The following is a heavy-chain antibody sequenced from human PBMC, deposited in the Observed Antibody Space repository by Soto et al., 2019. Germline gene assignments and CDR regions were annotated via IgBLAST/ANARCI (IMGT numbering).Heavy chain of an antibody. CDR2: IYYSGST. V-gene: IGHV4-39*01. CDR3: AGGYDRSVFDI. CDR1: GGSISSTSYY. Sequence: SETLSLTCTVSGGSISSTSYYWGWIRQPPGKGLEWIESIYYSGSTYYNPSLKSRVTISVDTSKNRLSLNLSSVIAADTAVYYCAGGYDRSVFDIWGQGTMVTVSS. J-gene: IGHJ3*02. D-gene: IGHD6-13*01.